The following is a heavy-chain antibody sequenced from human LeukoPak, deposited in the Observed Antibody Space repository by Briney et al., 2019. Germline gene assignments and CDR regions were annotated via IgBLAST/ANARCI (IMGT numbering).Heavy chain of an antibody. Sequence: KPSETLSLTCTVSGGSISSSSYYWGWIRQPPGKGLEWIGSIYYSGSTYYNPSLKSRVTISVDTSKNQFSLKLSSVTAADTAVYYCARHWGERPFYSESYYSLGFDPWGQGTLVTVSS. D-gene: IGHD1-26*01. J-gene: IGHJ5*02. V-gene: IGHV4-39*01. CDR3: ARHWGERPFYSESYYSLGFDP. CDR1: GGSISSSSYY. CDR2: IYYSGST.